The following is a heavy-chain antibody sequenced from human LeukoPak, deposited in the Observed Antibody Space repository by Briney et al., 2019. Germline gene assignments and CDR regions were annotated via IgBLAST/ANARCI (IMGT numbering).Heavy chain of an antibody. CDR3: AKITMVRGAIYYFDY. J-gene: IGHJ4*02. V-gene: IGHV1-18*01. D-gene: IGHD3-10*01. CDR2: ISAYNGNT. Sequence: ASVKVSCKASGYTFTSYGISWVRQAPGQGLEWMGWISAYNGNTNYAQKLQGRVTMTTDTSTSTAYMELRSLRSDDTAVYYCAKITMVRGAIYYFDYWGQGTLVTVSS. CDR1: GYTFTSYG.